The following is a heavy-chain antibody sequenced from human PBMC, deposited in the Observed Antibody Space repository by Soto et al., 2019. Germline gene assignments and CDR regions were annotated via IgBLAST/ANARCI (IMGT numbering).Heavy chain of an antibody. CDR1: GFTFTSYA. V-gene: IGHV3-23*01. J-gene: IGHJ4*02. D-gene: IGHD1-26*01. Sequence: GGSLRLSCSASGFTFTSYAMSWVRLTPGKGLEWVSAISGSGSNTFYADSVRGRFTISRDNSKNTVFLQMNNLRAEDTAVYFCARDRATFDYWGQGTRVTVSS. CDR3: ARDRATFDY. CDR2: ISGSGSNT.